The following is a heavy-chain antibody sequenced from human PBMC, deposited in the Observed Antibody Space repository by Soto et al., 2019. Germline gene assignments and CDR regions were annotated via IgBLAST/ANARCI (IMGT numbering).Heavy chain of an antibody. CDR3: ARVRVIRGVIPSHFGL. D-gene: IGHD3-10*01. CDR1: GGTFNSYG. Sequence: QAHLAQSGAEVKKPGSSVTVSCKASGGTFNSYGISWVRQAPGQGLDWMGVIIPLYGTVNYAQKVQGRVSITADKSTSTAYMDLNSRRSDDTAVYYCARVRVIRGVIPSHFGLWGQGTQVTVSS. J-gene: IGHJ4*02. CDR2: IIPLYGTV. V-gene: IGHV1-69*06.